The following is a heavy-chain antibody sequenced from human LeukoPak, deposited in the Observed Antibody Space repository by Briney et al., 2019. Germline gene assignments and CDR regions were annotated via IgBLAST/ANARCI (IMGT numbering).Heavy chain of an antibody. V-gene: IGHV4-59*08. D-gene: IGHD5-24*01. CDR1: GGSISSYY. CDR3: ARGGEMATTYYDY. Sequence: PSETLSLTCTVSGGSISSYYWSWIRQPPGKGLEWIGYIYYSGSTNYNPSLKSRVTISVDTSKNQFSLKLSSVTAADTAVYYCARGGEMATTYYDYWGQGTLVTVSS. J-gene: IGHJ4*02. CDR2: IYYSGST.